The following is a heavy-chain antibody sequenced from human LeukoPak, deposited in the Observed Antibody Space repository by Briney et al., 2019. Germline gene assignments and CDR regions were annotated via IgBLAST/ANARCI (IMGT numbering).Heavy chain of an antibody. J-gene: IGHJ6*02. CDR2: ISSSGSTI. V-gene: IGHV3-11*04. CDR3: ARESVLLWFGELSRPYGMDV. CDR1: GFTFSDYY. D-gene: IGHD3-10*01. Sequence: GGSLRLSCAASGFTFSDYYMSWLRQAPGKGLEWVSYISSSGSTIYYADSVKGRFTISRDNAKNSLYLQMNSLRAEDTAVYYCARESVLLWFGELSRPYGMDVWGQGTTVTVSS.